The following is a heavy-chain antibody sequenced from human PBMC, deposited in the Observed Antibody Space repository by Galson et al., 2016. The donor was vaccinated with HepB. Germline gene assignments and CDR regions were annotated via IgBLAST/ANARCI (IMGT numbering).Heavy chain of an antibody. V-gene: IGHV1-46*01. J-gene: IGHJ2*01. CDR1: GYTFSNYY. Sequence: SVKVSCKASGYTFSNYYLHWVRQAPGQGLEWMGIINPRGGSTTYAQKFQGRITMTRDTTTSTVYMDLSSLRSGDTAVYYCARDRRMVATAVDWYFDLWGRGTLVIVSS. CDR3: ARDRRMVATAVDWYFDL. D-gene: IGHD5-12*01. CDR2: INPRGGST.